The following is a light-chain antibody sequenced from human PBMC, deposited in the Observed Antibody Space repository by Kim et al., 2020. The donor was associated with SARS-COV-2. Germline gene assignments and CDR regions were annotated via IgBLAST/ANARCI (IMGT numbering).Light chain of an antibody. V-gene: IGKV1-33*01. Sequence: SVGSRVTITCQASQDISNYLNWYQQKPGKAPKLLIYDASNLETGVPSRFSGSGSGTDFTFTISSLQPEDIATYYCQQYDNLPPLTFGGGTKVDIK. CDR2: DAS. J-gene: IGKJ4*01. CDR3: QQYDNLPPLT. CDR1: QDISNY.